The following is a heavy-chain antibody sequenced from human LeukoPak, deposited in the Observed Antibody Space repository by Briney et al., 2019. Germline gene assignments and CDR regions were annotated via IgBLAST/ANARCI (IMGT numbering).Heavy chain of an antibody. CDR2: ISSSSSYI. CDR1: GFAFSSYS. CDR3: VSDHYDSSGYQHGGAFDI. Sequence: GGSLRLSCAASGFAFSSYSMNWVRQAPEKGLEWVSSISSSSSYIYYADSVKGRFTISRDNAKNSLYLQMNSLRAEDTAVYYCVSDHYDSSGYQHGGAFDIWGQGTMVTVSS. D-gene: IGHD3-22*01. V-gene: IGHV3-21*01. J-gene: IGHJ3*02.